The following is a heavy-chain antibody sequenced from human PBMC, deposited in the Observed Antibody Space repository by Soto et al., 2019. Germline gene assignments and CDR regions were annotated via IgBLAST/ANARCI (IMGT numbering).Heavy chain of an antibody. CDR1: GFTFSSYG. V-gene: IGHV3-30*18. CDR2: ISYDGSNK. D-gene: IGHD2-2*01. Sequence: QVQLVESGGGVVQPGRSLRLSCAASGFTFSSYGMHWVRQAPGKGLEWVAVISYDGSNKYYADSVKGRFTISRDNSKNTLYLQMNSLRAEDTAVYYWAKDLEDVVVPAAILGGDYWGQGTLVTVSS. J-gene: IGHJ4*02. CDR3: AKDLEDVVVPAAILGGDY.